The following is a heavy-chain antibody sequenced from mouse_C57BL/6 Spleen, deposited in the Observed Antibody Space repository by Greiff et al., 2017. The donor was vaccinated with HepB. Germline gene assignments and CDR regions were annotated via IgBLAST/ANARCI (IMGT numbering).Heavy chain of an antibody. CDR1: GYAFSSYW. CDR3: ARGAGSKVYFDY. Sequence: ESGAELVKPGASVKISCKASGYAFSSYWMNWVKQRPGKGLEWIGQIYPGDGDTNYNGKFKGKATLTADKSSSTAYMQLGSLTSEDSAVYFCARGAGSKVYFDYWGQGTTLTVSS. V-gene: IGHV1-80*01. D-gene: IGHD2-5*01. J-gene: IGHJ2*01. CDR2: IYPGDGDT.